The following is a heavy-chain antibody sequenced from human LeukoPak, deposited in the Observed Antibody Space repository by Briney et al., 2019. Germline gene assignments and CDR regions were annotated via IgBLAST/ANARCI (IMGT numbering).Heavy chain of an antibody. Sequence: SETLSLTCSVSGDSISSARNYWGWIRQSPGKGLEWLASVYSSGSTHSNPSLTSRVSISVDRSKNQFSLKLSSVTAADTAVYYCARTPRGYCSSTSCSTIGYYYMDVWGKGTTVTVSS. CDR2: VYSSGST. CDR3: ARTPRGYCSSTSCSTIGYYYMDV. V-gene: IGHV4-39*07. J-gene: IGHJ6*03. D-gene: IGHD2-2*01. CDR1: GDSISSARNY.